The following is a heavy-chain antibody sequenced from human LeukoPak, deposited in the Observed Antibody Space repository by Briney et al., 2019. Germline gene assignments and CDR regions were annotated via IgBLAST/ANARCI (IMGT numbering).Heavy chain of an antibody. D-gene: IGHD3-3*01. CDR2: IKSKTDGGTT. J-gene: IGHJ6*02. CDR3: TTEYYDFWSGYPDYYYGMDV. V-gene: IGHV3-15*01. CDR1: GFTLSSYS. Sequence: PGGSLRLSCAASGFTLSSYSMNWVRQAPGKGLEWVGRIKSKTDGGTTDYAAPVKGRFTISRDDSKNTLYLQMNSLKTEDTAVYSCTTEYYDFWSGYPDYYYGMDVWGQGTTVTVSS.